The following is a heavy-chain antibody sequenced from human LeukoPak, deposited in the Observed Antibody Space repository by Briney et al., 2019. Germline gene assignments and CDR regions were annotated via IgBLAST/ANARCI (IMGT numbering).Heavy chain of an antibody. CDR3: ARVMQQLDYFDY. J-gene: IGHJ4*02. CDR2: INPSGGST. Sequence: EASVKVSCKASGYTFTSYYMHWVRQAPGQGLEWMGIINPSGGSTSYAQKFQGRVTTTRDTSTSTVYMELSSLRSEDTAVYYCARVMQQLDYFDYWGQGTLVTVSS. D-gene: IGHD6-13*01. V-gene: IGHV1-46*01. CDR1: GYTFTSYY.